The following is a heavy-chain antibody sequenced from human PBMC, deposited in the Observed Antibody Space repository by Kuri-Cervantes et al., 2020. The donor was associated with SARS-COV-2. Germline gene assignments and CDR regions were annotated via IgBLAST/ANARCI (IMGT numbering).Heavy chain of an antibody. V-gene: IGHV4-39*01. D-gene: IGHD2-2*01. Sequence: ESLKISCTVSGGSISSSSYYWGWIRQPPGKGLEWIGSIYYSGSTYYNSSLKSRVTISVDTSKKQFSLKLSSVTAADTAVYYCARHIVVVPAAPNWFDPWGQGTLVTVSS. CDR1: GGSISSSSYY. J-gene: IGHJ5*02. CDR2: IYYSGST. CDR3: ARHIVVVPAAPNWFDP.